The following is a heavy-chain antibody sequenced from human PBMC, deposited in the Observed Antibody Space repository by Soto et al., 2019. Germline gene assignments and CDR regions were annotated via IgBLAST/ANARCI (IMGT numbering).Heavy chain of an antibody. CDR1: GGSISSDDW. V-gene: IGHV4-4*02. J-gene: IGHJ5*02. Sequence: WETLSLTCAVSGGSISSDDWWTWVRQTPGKGLEWIGEIYHSGTTNYNPSLMSRVTIAVDKAKSQFSLRLDSVTAADTAVYYCARAYCYGVCRGNWLHLWGKGILVTLAS. D-gene: IGHD5-18*01. CDR3: ARAYCYGVCRGNWLHL. CDR2: IYHSGTT.